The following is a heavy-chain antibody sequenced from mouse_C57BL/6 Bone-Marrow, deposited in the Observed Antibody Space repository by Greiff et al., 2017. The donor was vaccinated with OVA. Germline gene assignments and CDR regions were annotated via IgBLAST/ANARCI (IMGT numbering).Heavy chain of an antibody. Sequence: EVHLVESGPGLVKPSQSLSLTCSVTGYSITSGYYWNWIRQFPGNKLEWMGYISYDGSNNYNPSLKNRISITRDTSKNQFFLKLNSVTTEDTATYYCARGMVTTRFDYWGQGTTLTVSS. CDR2: ISYDGSN. CDR1: GYSITSGYY. J-gene: IGHJ2*01. D-gene: IGHD2-2*01. CDR3: ARGMVTTRFDY. V-gene: IGHV3-6*01.